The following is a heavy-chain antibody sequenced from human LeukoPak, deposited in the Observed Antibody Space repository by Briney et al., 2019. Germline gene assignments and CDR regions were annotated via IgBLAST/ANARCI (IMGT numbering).Heavy chain of an antibody. CDR3: ARDGSNYYWYFDL. J-gene: IGHJ2*01. V-gene: IGHV3-53*01. CDR1: GFTVNSNY. Sequence: GGSLRRSCAASGFTVNSNYMSWVRQAPGKGLEWVSVIYSGGSTYCADSVKGRFTISRDNSKNTLYLQMNSLSAEDTAVYYCARDGSNYYWYFDLWGRGTLVTVSS. D-gene: IGHD4-11*01. CDR2: IYSGGST.